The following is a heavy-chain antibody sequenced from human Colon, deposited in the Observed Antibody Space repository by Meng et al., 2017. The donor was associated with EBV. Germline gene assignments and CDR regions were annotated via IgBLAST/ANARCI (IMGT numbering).Heavy chain of an antibody. V-gene: IGHV4-4*02. CDR2: IYHSGST. CDR3: ARGGYYSFDY. D-gene: IGHD5-18*01. CDR1: GGSISSVYW. Sequence: QVHLQESGPGRVTPSETLSLTCAVSGGSISSVYWWTWVRQSPGKGLEWIGEIYHSGSTNYNPSLKSRVTISVDKSKNQFSLKLTSVTAADTAVYYCARGGYYSFDYWGQRTLVTVSS. J-gene: IGHJ4*02.